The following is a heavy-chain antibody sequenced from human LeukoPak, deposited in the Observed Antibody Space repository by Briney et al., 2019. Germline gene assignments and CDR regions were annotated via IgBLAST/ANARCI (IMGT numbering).Heavy chain of an antibody. Sequence: PGGSLRLSCAASGFTFSSYSMNWVRQAPGKGLEWVSSISSSSSYIYYADSVKGRFTISRDNAKNSLYLQMNSLRAEDTAVYYCARDTRYYDSSGYYYGNWFDPWGQGTLVTVSS. D-gene: IGHD3-22*01. CDR3: ARDTRYYDSSGYYYGNWFDP. J-gene: IGHJ5*02. CDR1: GFTFSSYS. CDR2: ISSSSSYI. V-gene: IGHV3-21*01.